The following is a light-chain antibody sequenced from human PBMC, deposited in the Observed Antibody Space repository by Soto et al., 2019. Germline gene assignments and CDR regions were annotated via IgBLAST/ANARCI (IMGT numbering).Light chain of an antibody. J-gene: IGKJ4*01. CDR2: GAS. V-gene: IGKV3-20*01. CDR3: QQYGNSPLT. Sequence: EIVLTQSPGTLSLSPGERVTLSCRASQSVSSSSLAWYQQRPGQAPRLLISGASSRATGIPDRFSGSGSGTDFTLTISRLELEDFAVYYCQQYGNSPLTLGGGTKVEIK. CDR1: QSVSSSS.